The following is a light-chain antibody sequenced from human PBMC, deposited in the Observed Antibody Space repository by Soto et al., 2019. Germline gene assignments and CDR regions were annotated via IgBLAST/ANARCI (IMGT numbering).Light chain of an antibody. Sequence: PGERVTLSCRASQSVSSSYLTRYQQKPGQAPRLLIYGASTRATSIPARFSGSGSGTDFTLTISSLQPEDFAVYYCQQYAGSPRTFGQGTKLEIK. J-gene: IGKJ2*01. V-gene: IGKV3-20*01. CDR2: GAS. CDR3: QQYAGSPRT. CDR1: QSVSSSY.